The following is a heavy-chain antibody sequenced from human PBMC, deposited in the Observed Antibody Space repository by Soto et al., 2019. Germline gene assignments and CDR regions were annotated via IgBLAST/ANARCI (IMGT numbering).Heavy chain of an antibody. D-gene: IGHD6-6*01. J-gene: IGHJ4*02. CDR1: GYAFTTYG. CDR3: AGGRDGDY. V-gene: IGHV1-18*01. CDR2: ISAHNGNT. Sequence: QVHLVQSGAEVKKPGASVKVSCQGSGYAFTTYGITWVRQAPGQGLEWMGWISAHNGNTNYAQKLQGRVTVTRDTSPSTSYMELRSLRYDDTAVYYCAGGRDGDYWGQGALVTVSS.